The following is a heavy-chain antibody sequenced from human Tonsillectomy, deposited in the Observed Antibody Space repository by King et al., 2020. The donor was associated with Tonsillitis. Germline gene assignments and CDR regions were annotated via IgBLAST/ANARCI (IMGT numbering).Heavy chain of an antibody. Sequence: VQLVESGGGLVQPGGSLRLSCAASGFTFSPYSMNWVRQAPGKGLEWVSYISSSSNTIYYADSVKGRFTISRDNAKNSLYLQMHSLRAEDTAVYFCAREPIFGVIMDVWGQGTTVTVSS. CDR3: AREPIFGVIMDV. CDR2: ISSSSNTI. D-gene: IGHD3-3*01. CDR1: GFTFSPYS. J-gene: IGHJ6*02. V-gene: IGHV3-48*01.